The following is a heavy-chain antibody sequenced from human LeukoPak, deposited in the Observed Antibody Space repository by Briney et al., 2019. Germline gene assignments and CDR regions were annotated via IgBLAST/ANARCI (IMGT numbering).Heavy chain of an antibody. J-gene: IGHJ4*02. Sequence: PSETLSLTCAVSGGSISSGGYSWSWIRQPPGKGPEWIGYIYYSGSTYYNPSLKSRVTISVDTSKNQFSLKLSSVTAADTAVYYCAREDNSSGYEAYDYWGQGTLVTVSS. V-gene: IGHV4-30-4*07. CDR2: IYYSGST. CDR3: AREDNSSGYEAYDY. CDR1: GGSISSGGYS. D-gene: IGHD3-22*01.